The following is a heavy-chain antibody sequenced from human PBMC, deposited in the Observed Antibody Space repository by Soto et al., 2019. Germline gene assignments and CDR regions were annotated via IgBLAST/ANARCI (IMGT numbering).Heavy chain of an antibody. CDR2: INPSGGST. CDR1: GYTFTSYY. Sequence: ASVKVSCKASGYTFTSYYMHWVRQAPGQGLEWMGIINPSGGSTSYAQKFQGRVTMTRDTSTSTVYMELSSLRSEDTAVYYCAREGPYGDYEQKSTEPIFYSYGMDDWGPGTSVTVSS. D-gene: IGHD4-17*01. CDR3: AREGPYGDYEQKSTEPIFYSYGMDD. V-gene: IGHV1-46*01. J-gene: IGHJ6*02.